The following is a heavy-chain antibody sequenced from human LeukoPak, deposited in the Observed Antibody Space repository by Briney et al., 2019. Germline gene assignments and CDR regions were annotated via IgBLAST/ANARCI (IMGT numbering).Heavy chain of an antibody. CDR3: ARARRGTMVRGLIDY. J-gene: IGHJ4*02. V-gene: IGHV4-34*01. Sequence: SETLSLTCAVYGGSFSGYYWSWIRQPPGKGLEWIGEINHSGSTNYNPSLKSRVTISVDTSKNQFSLKLSSVTAADTAVYYCARARRGTMVRGLIDYWGQGTLVTVSS. CDR1: GGSFSGYY. CDR2: INHSGST. D-gene: IGHD3-10*01.